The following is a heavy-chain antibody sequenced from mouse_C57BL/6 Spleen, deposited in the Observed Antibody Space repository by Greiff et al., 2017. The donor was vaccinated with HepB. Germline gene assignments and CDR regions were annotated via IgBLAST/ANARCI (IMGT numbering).Heavy chain of an antibody. D-gene: IGHD2-2*01. CDR2: IDPSDSYT. CDR3: ARGVKDY. V-gene: IGHV1-50*01. CDR1: GYTFTSYW. Sequence: VQLQQPGAELVKPGASVKLSCKASGYTFTSYWMQWVKQRPGQGLEWIGEIDPSDSYTNYNQKFKGKATLTVDTSSSTAYMQLSSLTSEDSAVYYCARGVKDYWGQGTTLTVSS. J-gene: IGHJ2*01.